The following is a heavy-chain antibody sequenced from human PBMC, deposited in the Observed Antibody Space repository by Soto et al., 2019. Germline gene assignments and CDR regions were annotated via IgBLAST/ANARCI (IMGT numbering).Heavy chain of an antibody. V-gene: IGHV4-39*01. CDR1: GGSISSSSYY. CDR2: IYYSGST. D-gene: IGHD3-10*01. J-gene: IGHJ4*02. Sequence: QLQLQESGPGLVKPSETLSLTCTVSGGSISSSSYYWGWIRQPPGKGLEWIGSIYYSGSTYYNPALKSRVTISVDTSKNQFSLRLSSVTAADTAIYYCASLPDWGSGSNWGQGTLGTVSS. CDR3: ASLPDWGSGSN.